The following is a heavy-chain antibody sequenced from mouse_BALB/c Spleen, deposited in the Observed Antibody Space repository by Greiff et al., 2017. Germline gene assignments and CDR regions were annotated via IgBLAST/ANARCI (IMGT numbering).Heavy chain of an antibody. CDR1: GFTFSSFG. D-gene: IGHD2-10*02. V-gene: IGHV5-17*02. CDR2: ISSGSSTI. J-gene: IGHJ2*01. CDR3: ARKGVLYGNYGGDFDY. Sequence: EVKLQESGGGLVQPGGSRKLSCAASGFTFSSFGMHWVRQAPEKGLEWVAYISSGSSTIYYADTVKGRFTISRDNPKNTLFLQMTSLRSEDTAMYYCARKGVLYGNYGGDFDYWGQGTTLTVSS.